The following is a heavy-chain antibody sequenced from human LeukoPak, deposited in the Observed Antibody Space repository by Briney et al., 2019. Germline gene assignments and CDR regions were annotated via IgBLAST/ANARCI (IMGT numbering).Heavy chain of an antibody. D-gene: IGHD2-2*01. J-gene: IGHJ4*02. CDR1: GGSISSSSYY. Sequence: SETLSLTCTVSGGSISSSSYYWGWIRQPPGKGLEWIGSIYYSGSTYYNPSLKSRVTISVDTSKNQFSLKLSSVTAADTAVYYCAGSPSAWDIVVVPAAMAYWGQGTLVTVSP. V-gene: IGHV4-39*01. CDR3: AGSPSAWDIVVVPAAMAY. CDR2: IYYSGST.